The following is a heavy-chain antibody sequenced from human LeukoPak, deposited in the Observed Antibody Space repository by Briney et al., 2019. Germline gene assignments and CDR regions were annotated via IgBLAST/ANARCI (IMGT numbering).Heavy chain of an antibody. D-gene: IGHD6-13*01. V-gene: IGHV3-7*01. Sequence: AGSLSLSCAVSGFTFTDYWMNWVRQAPGKGPEWVASIRQDGSEKTYVDSVKGRFTISRDNTKNSLSLQLNGLRAEATAVYYCARDGTAAGLYFDLWGQGTLVTVSS. CDR1: GFTFTDYW. J-gene: IGHJ4*01. CDR2: IRQDGSEK. CDR3: ARDGTAAGLYFDL.